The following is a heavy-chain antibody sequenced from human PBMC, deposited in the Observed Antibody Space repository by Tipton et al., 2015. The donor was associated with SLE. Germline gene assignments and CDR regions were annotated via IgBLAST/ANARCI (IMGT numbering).Heavy chain of an antibody. V-gene: IGHV4-38-2*01. Sequence: TLSLTCAVSGYSISSGYYWGWIRQPPGKGLEWIGSIYHSGSTYYNPSLKSRVTISVDTSKNQFSLKLSSVTAADTAVYYCARAPPVDYWGQRTLVTVSS. CDR1: GYSISSGYY. CDR2: IYHSGST. CDR3: ARAPPVDY. J-gene: IGHJ4*02.